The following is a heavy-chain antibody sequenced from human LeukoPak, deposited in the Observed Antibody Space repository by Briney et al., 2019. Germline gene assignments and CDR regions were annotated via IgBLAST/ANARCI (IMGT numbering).Heavy chain of an antibody. Sequence: SETLSLTCTVSGSSISSYYWNWIRQPPGKGLEWIGYIYYSGSTTYNPYLKSRVTISVDTSKNQFSLKLSSVTAADTAVYYCARGPDYDSSGYYPFDWWGQGTLVTVSS. CDR1: GSSISSYY. V-gene: IGHV4-59*01. CDR2: IYYSGST. J-gene: IGHJ4*02. CDR3: ARGPDYDSSGYYPFDW. D-gene: IGHD3-22*01.